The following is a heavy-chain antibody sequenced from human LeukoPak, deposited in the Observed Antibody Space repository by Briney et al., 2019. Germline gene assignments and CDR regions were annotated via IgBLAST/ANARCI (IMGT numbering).Heavy chain of an antibody. V-gene: IGHV4-4*02. CDR2: IFHSGMT. J-gene: IGHJ4*02. Sequence: PSETLSLTCGVSGASISISKWWSWVRQPPGKGLEWIGEIFHSGMTNYNPSLKSRVIISLDKSKNQFSLNLSSVTAADTAVYFCARDRSGYSVNFDYWGQGTLVTVSS. CDR1: GASISISKW. D-gene: IGHD5-12*01. CDR3: ARDRSGYSVNFDY.